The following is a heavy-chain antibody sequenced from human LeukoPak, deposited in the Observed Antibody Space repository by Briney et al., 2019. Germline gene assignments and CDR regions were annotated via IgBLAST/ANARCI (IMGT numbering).Heavy chain of an antibody. CDR1: GGTFISYA. Sequence: SVKVSCKASGGTFISYAISWVRQAPGQGLEWMGRIIPIFGTANYAQKFQGRVTITTDESTSTAYMELSSLRPEDTAVYYCARELDRNWFDPWGQGTLVPVSS. CDR3: ARELDRNWFDP. D-gene: IGHD1-1*01. V-gene: IGHV1-69*05. J-gene: IGHJ5*02. CDR2: IIPIFGTA.